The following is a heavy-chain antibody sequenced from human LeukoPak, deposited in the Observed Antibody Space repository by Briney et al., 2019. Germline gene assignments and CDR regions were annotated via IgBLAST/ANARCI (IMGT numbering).Heavy chain of an antibody. CDR3: ASGPGPPRGETDLKYNWFDP. CDR2: VNHSGST. J-gene: IGHJ5*02. V-gene: IGHV4-34*01. CDR1: GESFNGYY. Sequence: PSETLSLTCAVYGESFNGYYWTWIRQPPGRGLEWIGEVNHSGSTNYNPSVKSRVNISVDKSKNQFSLKPSSVTAADTAVYYCASGPGPPRGETDLKYNWFDPWGQGTLVTVSS. D-gene: IGHD3-10*01.